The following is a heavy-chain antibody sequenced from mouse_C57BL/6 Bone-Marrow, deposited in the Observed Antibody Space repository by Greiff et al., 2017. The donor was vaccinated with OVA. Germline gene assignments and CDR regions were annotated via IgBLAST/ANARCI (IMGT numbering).Heavy chain of an antibody. Sequence: LMKPGASVKMPCKSSGYSFTDYYLNLVKQSHGKSLEWTGVINAYIGGTSYNHKFKGKATLTVDKSSSTAYMELNSLTSEDSAVYYCAQRGYDYDDYFDYWGQGTTLTVSS. CDR2: INAYIGGT. CDR3: AQRGYDYDDYFDY. V-gene: IGHV1-19*01. J-gene: IGHJ2*01. CDR1: GYSFTDYY. D-gene: IGHD2-4*01.